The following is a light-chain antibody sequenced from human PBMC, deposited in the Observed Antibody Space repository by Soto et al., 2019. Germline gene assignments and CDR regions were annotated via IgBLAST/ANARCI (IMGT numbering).Light chain of an antibody. CDR3: QQHGNQKT. Sequence: EIVLTQSPGTLSLSPGERATLSCRASQSVCSTNLAWYQQKPGPAPRLLIYRAFSRATCIPDRFIGSGSGIDFTLTISRLEAEEFAVYYCQQHGNQKTFGQGAQMEIK. CDR1: QSVCSTN. V-gene: IGKV3-20*01. CDR2: RAF. J-gene: IGKJ1*01.